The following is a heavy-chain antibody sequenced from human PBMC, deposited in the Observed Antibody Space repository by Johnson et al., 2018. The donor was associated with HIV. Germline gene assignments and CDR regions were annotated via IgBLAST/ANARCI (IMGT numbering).Heavy chain of an antibody. CDR1: GFTFSNYI. J-gene: IGHJ3*01. Sequence: QVQLVESGGGVVQPGTSLRLSCAISGFTFSNYIMHWVRQAPGKGPEWVAGISYDGKNKDYGQSVRGRVTISRDNSKNTLYLQMNSLRVEDTAVYHCAKVAVATAAGGVALDVWGPGTMVTVSS. CDR3: AKVAVATAAGGVALDV. D-gene: IGHD6-13*01. CDR2: ISYDGKNK. V-gene: IGHV3-30*04.